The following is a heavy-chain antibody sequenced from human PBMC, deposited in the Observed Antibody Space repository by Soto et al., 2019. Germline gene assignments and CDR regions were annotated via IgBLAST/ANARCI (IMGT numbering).Heavy chain of an antibody. CDR1: GGTFSSYA. V-gene: IGHV1-69*13. D-gene: IGHD2-2*01. CDR2: IIPIFGTA. CDR3: ARVVPGAETWFGP. Sequence: SVKVSCKASGGTFSSYAISWVRQAPGQGLEWMGGIIPIFGTANYAQKFQGRVTITADESTSTAYMELSSLRSDDTAVYYCARVVPGAETWFGPWGQGTLVTVSS. J-gene: IGHJ5*02.